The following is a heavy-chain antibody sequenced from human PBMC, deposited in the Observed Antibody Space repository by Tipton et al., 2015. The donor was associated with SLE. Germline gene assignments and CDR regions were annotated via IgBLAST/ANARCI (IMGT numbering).Heavy chain of an antibody. CDR3: ARDRGSGWYEAFDI. J-gene: IGHJ3*02. CDR2: INWNGGST. CDR1: GFTFDDYG. V-gene: IGHV3-20*04. Sequence: SLRLSCAASGFTFDDYGMSWVRQAPGKGLEWVSGINWNGGSTGYADSVKGRFTISRDNAKNSLYLQMNSLRAEDTALYYCARDRGSGWYEAFDIWGQGTTVTVSS. D-gene: IGHD6-19*01.